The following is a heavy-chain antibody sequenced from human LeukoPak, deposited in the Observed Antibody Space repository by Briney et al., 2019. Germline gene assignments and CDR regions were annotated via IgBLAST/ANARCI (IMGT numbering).Heavy chain of an antibody. V-gene: IGHV3-53*01. CDR2: IYSGGST. CDR1: GFTVSSNY. Sequence: GGSLRLSCAASGFTVSSNYMSWVRQAPGKGLEWVSVIYSGGSTYYADSVKGRFTISRDNFKDTLSLQMNGLRAEDTAVYFCARGSVNPFDHWGQGTLVTVSS. D-gene: IGHD5/OR15-5a*01. J-gene: IGHJ4*02. CDR3: ARGSVNPFDH.